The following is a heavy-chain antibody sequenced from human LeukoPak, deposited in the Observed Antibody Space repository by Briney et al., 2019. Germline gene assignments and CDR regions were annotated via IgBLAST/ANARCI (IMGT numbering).Heavy chain of an antibody. V-gene: IGHV3-15*01. CDR1: GFTFISYW. D-gene: IGHD5-18*01. CDR2: IKRKSDGETA. J-gene: IGHJ3*02. CDR3: TTEGYSYGYHASAM. Sequence: GGSLRLSCAASGFTFISYWMCWVRQAPGKGLEWVGRIKRKSDGETAAYAAPVKDRFTISRDDSKNTLHLQMNSLKTEDTAVYFCTTEGYSYGYHASAMWGQGTMVTVSS.